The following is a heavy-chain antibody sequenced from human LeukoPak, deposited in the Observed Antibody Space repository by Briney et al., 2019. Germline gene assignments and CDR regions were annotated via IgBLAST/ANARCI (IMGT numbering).Heavy chain of an antibody. CDR1: GGTFSSYA. J-gene: IGHJ6*03. Sequence: GASVKVSCKASGGTFSSYAISWVRQAPGQGLEWMGGIIPIFGTANYAQKFQGRVTITADESTSTAYMELSSLRSEDTAVYYCASGPGAIDYYYYMDVWGKGTTVTVSS. V-gene: IGHV1-69*01. CDR2: IIPIFGTA. D-gene: IGHD2-2*01. CDR3: ASGPGAIDYYYYMDV.